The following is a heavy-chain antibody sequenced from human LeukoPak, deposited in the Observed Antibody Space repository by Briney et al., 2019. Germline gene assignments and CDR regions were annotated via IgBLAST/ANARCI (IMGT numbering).Heavy chain of an antibody. Sequence: GGSLRLSCAASGFTFSSYSMNWVRQAPGKGLEWVSYISSSSSTIYYADSVKGRFTISRDNAKNSLYLQMNSLRAEDTAVYYCARVGIRFLEQYYFDYWGQGSLVTVSS. CDR2: ISSSSSTI. V-gene: IGHV3-48*01. CDR3: ARVGIRFLEQYYFDY. J-gene: IGHJ4*02. CDR1: GFTFSSYS. D-gene: IGHD3-3*01.